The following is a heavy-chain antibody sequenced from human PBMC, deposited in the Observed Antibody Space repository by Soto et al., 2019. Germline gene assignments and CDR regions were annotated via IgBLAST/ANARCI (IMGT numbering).Heavy chain of an antibody. CDR1: GYTFTSYD. CDR2: MNPNSGNT. CDR3: AREGVRGMDV. Sequence: QVQLVQSGAEVKKPGASVKVSCKASGYTFTSYDINWVRQATGQGLEWMGWMNPNSGNTGYAQKFQGRVTMTRNTXXXXXXXXXXXLXXXXXXXYYCAREGVRGMDVWGQGTTVT. V-gene: IGHV1-8*01. J-gene: IGHJ6*02. D-gene: IGHD3-10*01.